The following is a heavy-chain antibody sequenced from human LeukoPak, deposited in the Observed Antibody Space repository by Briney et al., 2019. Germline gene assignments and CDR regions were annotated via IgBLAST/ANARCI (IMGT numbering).Heavy chain of an antibody. CDR1: GYTFTDYY. D-gene: IGHD3-16*01. CDR3: ARVLVPAGGGVTDH. V-gene: IGHV1-2*02. CDR2: INSNSAGT. J-gene: IGHJ4*02. Sequence: ASVKVSCKASGYTFTDYYMHWVRQAPGQGLEWMGWINSNSAGTNYAQKFQGRVTMTRDTSISTAYKELSSLRSDDTAVYYCARVLVPAGGGVTDHWGQGTLVTVSS.